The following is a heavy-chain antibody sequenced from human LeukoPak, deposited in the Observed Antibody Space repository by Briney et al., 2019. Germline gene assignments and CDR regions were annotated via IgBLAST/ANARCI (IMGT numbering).Heavy chain of an antibody. CDR1: GYTFTSYY. CDR3: AKLGDDRSGYYYYFHY. Sequence: ASVKVSCKASGYTFTSYYMHWVRQAPGQGLEWMGYITTYNGITNYAQNFQGRITMTTDTSTSTAHMELRSLRSDDTAVYYCAKLGDDRSGYYYYFHYWGQGTLVTVSS. J-gene: IGHJ4*02. V-gene: IGHV1-18*04. D-gene: IGHD3-22*01. CDR2: ITTYNGIT.